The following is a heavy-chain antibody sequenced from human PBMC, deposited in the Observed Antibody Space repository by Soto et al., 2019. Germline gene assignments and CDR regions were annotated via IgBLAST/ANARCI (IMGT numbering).Heavy chain of an antibody. V-gene: IGHV4-59*01. CDR2: IYHSGTT. CDR3: ARDMPYAAGSLAGCDY. CDR1: GDSITGYY. D-gene: IGHD1-26*01. J-gene: IGHJ4*02. Sequence: QVQLRESGPGLVKPSETLSLTCTVSGDSITGYYWSWIRQPPGKTLEWIGYIYHSGTTTYNPSLKSRVSISVDTSKNQFSLRLTSVIAADTAVYYCARDMPYAAGSLAGCDYWGQGILVTVSS.